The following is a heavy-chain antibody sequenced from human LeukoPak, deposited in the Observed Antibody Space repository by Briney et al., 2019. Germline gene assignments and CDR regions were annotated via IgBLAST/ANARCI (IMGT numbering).Heavy chain of an antibody. V-gene: IGHV3-33*01. J-gene: IGHJ6*02. D-gene: IGHD3-10*01. CDR2: IWYDGSNK. Sequence: GGSLRLSCAASGFTFSSYGMHWVRQAPGKGLEWVAVIWYDGSNKYYADSVKGRFTISRDNSKNTLYLQMYSLRAEDTAVYYCARDHYYGSGRLVRYYYGMDVWGQGTTVTVSS. CDR3: ARDHYYGSGRLVRYYYGMDV. CDR1: GFTFSSYG.